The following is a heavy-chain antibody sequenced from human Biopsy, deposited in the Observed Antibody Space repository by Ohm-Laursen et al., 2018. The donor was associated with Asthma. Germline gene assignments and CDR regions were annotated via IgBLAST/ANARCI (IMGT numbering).Heavy chain of an antibody. D-gene: IGHD3-22*01. V-gene: IGHV3-9*01. Sequence: SLRLSCSASGFTFGDYWMSWVRQVPGKGLEWVSGISWNSATIGYADSVEGRFTISRDNAKNSVFLHMNSLRPEDTAFYYCAKVRSDWVITESFDYWGQGVLVTVSS. J-gene: IGHJ4*02. CDR1: GFTFGDYW. CDR3: AKVRSDWVITESFDY. CDR2: ISWNSATI.